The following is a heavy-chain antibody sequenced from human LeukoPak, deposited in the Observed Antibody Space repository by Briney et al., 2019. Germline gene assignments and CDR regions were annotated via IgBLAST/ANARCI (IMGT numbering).Heavy chain of an antibody. J-gene: IGHJ4*02. CDR2: INHSGST. V-gene: IGHV4-34*01. D-gene: IGHD4-11*01. CDR3: ARFYSNSLYFDS. Sequence: SETLSLTCAVYGGSFSGYYWSWIRQPPGKGLEWIGEINHSGSTNYNPSLKSRVTISVDTSKNQLSLKLSSVTAADTAVYYCARFYSNSLYFDSWGQGTLVAVSS. CDR1: GGSFSGYY.